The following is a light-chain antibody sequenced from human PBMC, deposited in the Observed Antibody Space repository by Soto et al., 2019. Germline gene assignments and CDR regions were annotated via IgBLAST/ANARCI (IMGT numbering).Light chain of an antibody. CDR2: DAD. CDR3: GAWDSSLTTYA. CDR1: SSNIGRNY. Sequence: QSVLTQPPSVSAAPGQKVTISCSGSSSNIGRNYVSWYQHVPGTAPKLLIYDADKRSSGIPDRFSGYKSGASATLGITGLQTGDEADYYCGAWDSSLTTYAFGTGTKLTVL. V-gene: IGLV1-51*01. J-gene: IGLJ1*01.